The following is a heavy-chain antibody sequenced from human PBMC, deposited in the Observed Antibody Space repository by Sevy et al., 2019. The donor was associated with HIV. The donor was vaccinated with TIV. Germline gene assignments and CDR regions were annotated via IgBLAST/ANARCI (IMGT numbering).Heavy chain of an antibody. D-gene: IGHD3-22*01. CDR1: GFTLSSFW. Sequence: GGSLRLSCAASGFTLSSFWMTWVRQAPGKGLEWVANIKEDGSDKNYLDSVKGRFTISRGNAKNSLYLQLNSLRAEDTAVYYCARDKNHYDRSVYYDAFDIWGQGTMVTVSS. CDR2: IKEDGSDK. CDR3: ARDKNHYDRSVYYDAFDI. J-gene: IGHJ3*02. V-gene: IGHV3-7*03.